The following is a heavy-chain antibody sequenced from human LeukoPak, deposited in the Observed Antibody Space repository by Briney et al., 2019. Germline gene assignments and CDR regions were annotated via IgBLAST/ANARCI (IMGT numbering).Heavy chain of an antibody. CDR3: AREDFYGSGSYGY. D-gene: IGHD3-10*01. J-gene: IGHJ4*02. CDR1: GFTFSNAW. V-gene: IGHV3-66*01. Sequence: GGSLRLSCAASGFTFSNAWMSWVRQAPGKGLEWISVIYSGGSTYYADSVKGRFTISRDNSKNTLYLQMNSLRAEDTAVYYCAREDFYGSGSYGYWGQGTLVTVSS. CDR2: IYSGGST.